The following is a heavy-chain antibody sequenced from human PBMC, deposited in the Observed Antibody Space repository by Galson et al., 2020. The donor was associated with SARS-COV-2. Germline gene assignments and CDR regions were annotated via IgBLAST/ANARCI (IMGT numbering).Heavy chain of an antibody. V-gene: IGHV1-18*01. D-gene: IGHD5-18*01. Sequence: ASVKVSCKASGYTFTSYGISWVRQAPGQGLEWMGWISAYNGNTNYAQKLQGRVTMTTDTSTSTAYMELRSLRSDDTAVYYCAISLYPDTAMAPFDYWGQGTLVTVSS. CDR3: AISLYPDTAMAPFDY. J-gene: IGHJ4*02. CDR1: GYTFTSYG. CDR2: ISAYNGNT.